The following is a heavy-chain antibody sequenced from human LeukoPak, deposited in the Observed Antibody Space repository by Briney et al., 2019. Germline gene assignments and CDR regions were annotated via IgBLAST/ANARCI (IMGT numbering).Heavy chain of an antibody. D-gene: IGHD3-10*01. Sequence: GESLKISCKGSGYSFTSYWIGWVCQMPGKGLEWMGIIYPGDSDTRYSPSFQDQVTISADKSISTAYLQWSSLKASDTAMYYCARHVGLGTITMVRGAPSYYYMDVWGKGTTVTVSS. V-gene: IGHV5-51*01. CDR1: GYSFTSYW. CDR2: IYPGDSDT. CDR3: ARHVGLGTITMVRGAPSYYYMDV. J-gene: IGHJ6*03.